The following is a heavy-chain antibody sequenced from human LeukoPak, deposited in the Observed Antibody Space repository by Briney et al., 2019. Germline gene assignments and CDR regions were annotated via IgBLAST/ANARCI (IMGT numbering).Heavy chain of an antibody. V-gene: IGHV4-61*10. D-gene: IGHD3-3*01. CDR1: GGSLNSGRDS. Sequence: PSETLSLTCTVSGGSLNSGRDSWSWVRQSAGKGLEWIGYIYYSGSTNYNPSLKSRVTISVDTSKNQFSLKLSSVTAADTAVYYCARAGLLRSFGVVINNVDWFDPWGQGTLVTVSS. J-gene: IGHJ5*02. CDR3: ARAGLLRSFGVVINNVDWFDP. CDR2: IYYSGST.